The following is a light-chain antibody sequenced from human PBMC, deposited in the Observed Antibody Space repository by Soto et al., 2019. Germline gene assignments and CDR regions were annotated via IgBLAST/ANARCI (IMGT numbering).Light chain of an antibody. CDR3: SSYGGFNNVL. Sequence: QSVLTQPPSASGSPGQSVIISCTGTSSDVGGYNYVSWYQQHPGKAPKLIIYEVTKRPSGVPYRFSGSKSGNTASLTVSGLHTEDEADYYCSSYGGFNNVLFGGGTKVTVL. CDR1: SSDVGGYNY. V-gene: IGLV2-8*01. CDR2: EVT. J-gene: IGLJ2*01.